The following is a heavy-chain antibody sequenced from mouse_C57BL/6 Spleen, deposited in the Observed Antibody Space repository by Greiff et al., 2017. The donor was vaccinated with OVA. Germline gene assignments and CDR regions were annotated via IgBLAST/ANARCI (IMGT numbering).Heavy chain of an antibody. CDR1: GFTFSSYA. CDR2: ISSGGDYI. CDR3: TGSNYLVRDFAY. J-gene: IGHJ3*01. V-gene: IGHV5-9-1*02. Sequence: EVQLVESGEGLVKPGGSLKLSCAASGFTFSSYAMSWVRQTPEKRLEWVAYISSGGDYIYYADTVKGRFTISRDNARNTLYLQMSSLKSEDTAMYYCTGSNYLVRDFAYWGQGTLVTVSA. D-gene: IGHD2-5*01.